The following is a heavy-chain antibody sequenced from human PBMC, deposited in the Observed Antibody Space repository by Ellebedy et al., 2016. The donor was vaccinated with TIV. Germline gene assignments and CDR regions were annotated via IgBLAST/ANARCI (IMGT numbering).Heavy chain of an antibody. CDR1: GGTFNNSA. J-gene: IGHJ6*02. V-gene: IGHV1-69*04. Sequence: AASVKVSCKASGGTFNNSAISWARQAPGQGPEWMGRIIPILGRPNYAQKFQGRLTVTADISTRTAYMELSSLRSEDTAIYYCARDGIRFLEWSFKYGLDVWGQGTTVTVSS. CDR3: ARDGIRFLEWSFKYGLDV. D-gene: IGHD3-3*01. CDR2: IIPILGRP.